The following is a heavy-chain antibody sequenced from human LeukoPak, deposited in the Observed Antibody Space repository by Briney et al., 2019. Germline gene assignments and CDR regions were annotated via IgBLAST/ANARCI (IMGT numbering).Heavy chain of an antibody. J-gene: IGHJ4*02. CDR2: IFGSGGSA. CDR3: GKTTTGYSSGRYPGWPVDY. V-gene: IGHV3-23*01. D-gene: IGHD6-19*01. CDR1: GFTFNSYA. Sequence: PGGSLRLSCAASGFTFNSYAMYWVRQAPGKGLEWVSGIFGSGGSAHYAAFVKGRFTISRDNSKNTVYLPMDSLRVEDTAVSYCGKTTTGYSSGRYPGWPVDYWGQGTLVTVSS.